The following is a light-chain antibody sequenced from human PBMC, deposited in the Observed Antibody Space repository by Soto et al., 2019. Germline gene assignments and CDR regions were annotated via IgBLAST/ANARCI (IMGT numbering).Light chain of an antibody. Sequence: EIVFTQSPGTLSFSPGERATLSCRASQSVSSTFLAWYQQKPGQAPRLLIFGVSNRATGIPDRFSGSGSGTDFTLTISRLEPEDFAVYYCGQFVSAPPRTFGQGTKVDIK. J-gene: IGKJ1*01. V-gene: IGKV3-20*01. CDR1: QSVSSTF. CDR3: GQFVSAPPRT. CDR2: GVS.